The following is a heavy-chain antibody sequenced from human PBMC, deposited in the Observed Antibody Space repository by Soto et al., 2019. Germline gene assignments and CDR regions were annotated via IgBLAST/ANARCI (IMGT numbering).Heavy chain of an antibody. V-gene: IGHV1-3*01. Sequence: QVQLVQSGAEVKKPGASVKVSCKASGYTSTSYAMHWVRQAPGQRLEWMGWINAGIGNTKYSQKFQGRFTITRDTSARTAYMELSSLRTVDTAVYYCARGSPTTILATRRGGDDFGYWGRGTLVTVSS. CDR3: ARGSPTTILATRRGGDDFGY. D-gene: IGHD6-6*01. J-gene: IGHJ4*02. CDR1: GYTSTSYA. CDR2: INAGIGNT.